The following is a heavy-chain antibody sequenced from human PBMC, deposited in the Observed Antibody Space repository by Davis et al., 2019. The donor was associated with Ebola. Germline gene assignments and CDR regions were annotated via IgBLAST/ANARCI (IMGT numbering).Heavy chain of an antibody. D-gene: IGHD2-2*01. J-gene: IGHJ3*02. CDR2: IRSKANSYAT. Sequence: GESLKISCAASGFTFSGSAMHWVRQASGKGLEWVGRIRSKANSYATVYAASVKGRFTISRDDSKNTAYLQMNSLKTEDTAVYYCAKALQEYQLLSSAFDIWGQGTMVTVSS. V-gene: IGHV3-73*01. CDR1: GFTFSGSA. CDR3: AKALQEYQLLSSAFDI.